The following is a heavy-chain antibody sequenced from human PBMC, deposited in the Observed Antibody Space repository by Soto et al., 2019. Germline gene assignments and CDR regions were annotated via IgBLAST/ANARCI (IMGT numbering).Heavy chain of an antibody. CDR2: IYYSGST. CDR1: GGSISNGDYY. D-gene: IGHD6-13*01. CDR3: ARTKGGAAGNFDY. Sequence: PSETLSLTCTVSGGSISNGDYYWTWIRQHPVKGLEWVGYIYYSGSTYSNPSLKSRVTISVATSKNQFSLRLSSVTAADTAVYYCARTKGGAAGNFDYCGRGALVTVSS. V-gene: IGHV4-31*03. J-gene: IGHJ4*02.